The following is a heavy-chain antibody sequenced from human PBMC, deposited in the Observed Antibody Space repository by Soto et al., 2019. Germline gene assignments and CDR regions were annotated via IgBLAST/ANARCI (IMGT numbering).Heavy chain of an antibody. CDR1: GYTFTTYG. J-gene: IGHJ4*02. CDR3: AQGWFVEFVYFFNY. CDR2: ISTYNGNT. Sequence: QVQLVQSGAEVKKPGASVKVSCKTSGYTFTTYGISWVRQAPGQGLEWMGWISTYNGNTKYAQKLQGRVTVTADTSTSTAYMDLGSLTCDDTAFYYYAQGWFVEFVYFFNYWRQGPLVTVSS. V-gene: IGHV1-18*01. D-gene: IGHD3-10*01.